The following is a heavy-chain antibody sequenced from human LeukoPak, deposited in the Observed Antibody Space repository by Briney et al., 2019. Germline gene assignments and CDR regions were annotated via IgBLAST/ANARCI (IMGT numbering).Heavy chain of an antibody. CDR1: GGSISSGGCY. V-gene: IGHV4-31*03. CDR2: IYYSGST. Sequence: SQTLSLTCTVSGGSISSGGCYWSWIRQHPGKGLEWIGYIYYSGSTYYNPSLKSRVTISVDTSKNQFSLKLSSVTAADTAVYYCARDSYDILTGYSRFDPWGQGTLVTVSS. J-gene: IGHJ5*02. D-gene: IGHD3-9*01. CDR3: ARDSYDILTGYSRFDP.